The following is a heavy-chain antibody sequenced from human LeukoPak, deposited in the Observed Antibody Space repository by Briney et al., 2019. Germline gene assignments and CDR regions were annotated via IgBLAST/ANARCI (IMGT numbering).Heavy chain of an antibody. J-gene: IGHJ4*02. V-gene: IGHV1-24*01. D-gene: IGHD2-15*01. CDR2: FDPEDGET. CDR1: GYTFTSYY. Sequence: ASVKVSCKASGYTFTSYYMHWVRQAPGQGLEWMGGFDPEDGETIYAQKFQGRVTMTEDTSTDTAYMELSSLRSEDTAVYYCATAFQVAATYDYWGQGTLVTVSS. CDR3: ATAFQVAATYDY.